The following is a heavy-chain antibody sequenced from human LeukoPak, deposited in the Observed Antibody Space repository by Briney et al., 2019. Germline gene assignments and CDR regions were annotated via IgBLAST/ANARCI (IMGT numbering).Heavy chain of an antibody. CDR1: GFTFSSYA. Sequence: QTGGSLRLSCAASGFTFSSYAMHWVRQAPGKGLEYVSAISSNGGSTYYANSVKGRFTISRDNSKNTLYLQMNSLRAEDTAVYYCARERRYSGYDWSAYYFDYWGQGTLVTVSS. CDR3: ARERRYSGYDWSAYYFDY. CDR2: ISSNGGST. D-gene: IGHD5-12*01. J-gene: IGHJ4*02. V-gene: IGHV3-64*01.